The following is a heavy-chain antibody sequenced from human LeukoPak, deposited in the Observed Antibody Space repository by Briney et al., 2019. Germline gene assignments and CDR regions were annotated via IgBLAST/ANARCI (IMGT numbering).Heavy chain of an antibody. CDR3: ARAASVDNGFDP. J-gene: IGHJ5*02. Sequence: SVKVSCKASGGTFSSYAISWVRQAPGQGLEWMGGIIPIFGTANYAQKFQGRVTITTDESTSTAYMELSSLRSEDTAVYYCARAASVDNGFDPWGQGTLVTVSS. V-gene: IGHV1-69*05. CDR2: IIPIFGTA. CDR1: GGTFSSYA.